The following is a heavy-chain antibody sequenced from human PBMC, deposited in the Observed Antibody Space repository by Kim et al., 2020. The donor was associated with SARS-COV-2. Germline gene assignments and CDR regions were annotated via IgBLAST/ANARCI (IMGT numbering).Heavy chain of an antibody. CDR3: ARPATYYYDSSGYFQH. V-gene: IGHV5-51*01. J-gene: IGHJ1*01. CDR1: GYSFTSYW. D-gene: IGHD3-22*01. Sequence: GESLKISCKGSGYSFTSYWIGWVRQMPGKGLEWMGIIYPGDSDTRYSPSFQGQVTISADKSISTAYLQWSSLKASDTAMYYCARPATYYYDSSGYFQHWGQGTLVTVSS. CDR2: IYPGDSDT.